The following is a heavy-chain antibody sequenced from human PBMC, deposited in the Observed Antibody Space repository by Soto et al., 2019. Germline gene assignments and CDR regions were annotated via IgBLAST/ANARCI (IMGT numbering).Heavy chain of an antibody. D-gene: IGHD5-12*01. CDR1: GGTFSSYA. CDR3: ARELERGYDYNDAFDI. J-gene: IGHJ3*02. CDR2: IIPIFGTA. Sequence: QVQLVQSGAEVKKPRSSVKVSCKASGGTFSSYAISWVRQAPGQGLEWMGGIIPIFGTANYAQKFQGRVTITADESTSTAYMELSSLRSEDTAVYYCARELERGYDYNDAFDIWGQGTMVTVSS. V-gene: IGHV1-69*01.